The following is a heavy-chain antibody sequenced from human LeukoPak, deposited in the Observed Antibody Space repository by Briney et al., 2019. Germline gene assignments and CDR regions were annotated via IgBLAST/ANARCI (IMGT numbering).Heavy chain of an antibody. CDR2: INWNGGST. CDR1: GFIFDDYG. J-gene: IGHJ4*02. D-gene: IGHD1-1*01. CDR3: ARSSHNNYWYFDY. V-gene: IGHV3-20*04. Sequence: RSGGSLRFSCAASGFIFDDYGMSWARQAPGKGLEWVSGINWNGGSTGYADSVKGRFTISRDNAKNSLYLQMNSLRAEDTALYYCARSSHNNYWYFDYWGQGTLVTVSS.